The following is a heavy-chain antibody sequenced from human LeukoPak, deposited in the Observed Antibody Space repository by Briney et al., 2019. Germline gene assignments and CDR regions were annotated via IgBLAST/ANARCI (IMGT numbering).Heavy chain of an antibody. Sequence: SETLSLTCIVSGGSISSSSYYWGWIRQPPGKGLEWIGSIYYSGSTYYNPSLKTRVTIPMDRSKNQISLRLTSVTAADTAVYYCASAYCGGDCYHSLLTDWGQGARVIVSS. D-gene: IGHD2-21*02. CDR3: ASAYCGGDCYHSLLTD. CDR1: GGSISSSSYY. V-gene: IGHV4-39*07. CDR2: IYYSGST. J-gene: IGHJ1*01.